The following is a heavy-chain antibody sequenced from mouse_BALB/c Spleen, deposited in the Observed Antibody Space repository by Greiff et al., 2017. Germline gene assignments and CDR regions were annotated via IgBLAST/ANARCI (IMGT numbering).Heavy chain of an antibody. CDR2: ISSGGGST. CDR1: GFAFSSND. J-gene: IGHJ3*01. CDR3: ARHYYGYDEFAY. V-gene: IGHV5-12-1*01. Sequence: EVQVVESGGGLVKPGGSLKLSCAASGFAFSSNDMAWVRQTPEKRLEWVANISSGGGSTYYPDTVKGRFTISGDNAKNTLYLQMSSLKSEDTAMYYCARHYYGYDEFAYWGQGTLVTVSA. D-gene: IGHD2-2*01.